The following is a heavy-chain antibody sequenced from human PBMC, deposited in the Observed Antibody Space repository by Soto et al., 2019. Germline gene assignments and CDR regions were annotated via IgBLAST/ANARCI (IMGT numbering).Heavy chain of an antibody. Sequence: GGSLRLSCAASGFTFSSYWMSWVRQAPGKGLEWVANIKQDGSEKYYVDSVKGRFTISRDNAKNSLYLQMNSLRAEDTAVYYCARDRKLGYCSSTSCYARDYYYYYMDVWGKGTTVTVSS. V-gene: IGHV3-7*01. J-gene: IGHJ6*03. CDR2: IKQDGSEK. D-gene: IGHD2-2*01. CDR1: GFTFSSYW. CDR3: ARDRKLGYCSSTSCYARDYYYYYMDV.